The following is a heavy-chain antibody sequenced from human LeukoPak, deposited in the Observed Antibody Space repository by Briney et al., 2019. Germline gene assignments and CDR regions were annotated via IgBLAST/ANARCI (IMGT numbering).Heavy chain of an antibody. J-gene: IGHJ3*02. V-gene: IGHV1-24*01. CDR3: GTDRGYGDYIAAFDI. CDR1: LYTHTELF. CDR2: FYPEDGET. Sequence: ASVTVSFKFSLYTHTELFMHGVRQAPSKGLDGMGGFYPEDGETIYAQKFQGRDTMTEVTSTDTAYMELSSMRSEDTAVYYCGTDRGYGDYIAAFDIWGQGTMVTVSS. D-gene: IGHD4-17*01.